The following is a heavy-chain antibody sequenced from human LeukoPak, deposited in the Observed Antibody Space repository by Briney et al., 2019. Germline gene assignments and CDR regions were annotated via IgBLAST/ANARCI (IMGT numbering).Heavy chain of an antibody. D-gene: IGHD2-2*01. J-gene: IGHJ4*02. CDR1: GFTFSDYY. CDR2: ISRSGSTI. V-gene: IGHV3-11*04. CDR3: ARESSTSCYDY. Sequence: PGGSLRLSCAASGFTFSDYYMTWIRQAPGKGLEWISDISRSGSTIYYADSVKGRFTISRDNSKNTLYLQMNSLRAEDTAVYYCARESSTSCYDYWGQGTLVTVSS.